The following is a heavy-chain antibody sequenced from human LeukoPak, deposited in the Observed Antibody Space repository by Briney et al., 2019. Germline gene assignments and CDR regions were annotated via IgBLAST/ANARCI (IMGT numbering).Heavy chain of an antibody. J-gene: IGHJ6*03. V-gene: IGHV1-8*03. CDR3: ARESKWRIFGVYYYMDV. CDR2: MNPNSGNT. D-gene: IGHD3-3*01. CDR1: GYTFTSYD. Sequence: ASVKVSCKASGYTFTSYDINWVRQATGQGLEWMGWMNPNSGNTGYAQKFQGRVTITRNTSISTAYMELSSLRSEDTAVYYCARESKWRIFGVYYYMDVWGKGTTVTVSS.